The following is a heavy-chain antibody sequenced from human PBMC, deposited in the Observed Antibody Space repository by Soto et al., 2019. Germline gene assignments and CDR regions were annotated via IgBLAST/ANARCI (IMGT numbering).Heavy chain of an antibody. CDR3: ARDVYSGSGSYYLWFDP. V-gene: IGHV4-59*01. J-gene: IGHJ5*02. CDR2: IYYSGST. CDR1: GGSISSYY. Sequence: TLSLTCTVSGGSISSYYWSWIRQPPGKGLEWIGYIYYSGSTNYNPSLKSRVTISVDTSKNQFSLKLSSVTAADTAVYYCARDVYSGSGSYYLWFDPWGQGTLVTVSS. D-gene: IGHD3-10*01.